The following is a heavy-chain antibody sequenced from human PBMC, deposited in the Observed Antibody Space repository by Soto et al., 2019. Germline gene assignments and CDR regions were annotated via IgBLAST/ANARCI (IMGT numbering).Heavy chain of an antibody. J-gene: IGHJ6*03. V-gene: IGHV4-59*08. CDR3: ARTKVAAGDYYYYMDV. CDR2: MYYSGST. CDR1: GASIRNYY. D-gene: IGHD6-13*01. Sequence: PSETLSLTCTVSGASIRNYYWSWIRQPPGKGLEWIGYMYYSGSTNYNPSLKSRVTISVDTSKSQFSLKLSSVTATDTAVYYCARTKVAAGDYYYYMDVWGKGTTVT.